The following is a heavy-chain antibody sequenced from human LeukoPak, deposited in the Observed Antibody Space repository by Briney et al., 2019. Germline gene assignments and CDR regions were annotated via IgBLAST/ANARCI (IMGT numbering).Heavy chain of an antibody. CDR3: ASQHYYDSSGYKGVTLDY. CDR2: LYHSGST. J-gene: IGHJ4*02. CDR1: GYSISTGYY. D-gene: IGHD3-22*01. Sequence: SETLSLTCTVSGYSISTGYYRGWIRQPPGKGLEWIGSLYHSGSTYFNPSLKSRVTISVDKSKNQFSLKLSSVTAADTAVYYCASQHYYDSSGYKGVTLDYWGQGTLVTVSS. V-gene: IGHV4-38-2*02.